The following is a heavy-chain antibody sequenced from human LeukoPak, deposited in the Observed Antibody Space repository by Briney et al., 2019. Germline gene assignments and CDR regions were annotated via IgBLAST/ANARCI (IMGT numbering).Heavy chain of an antibody. V-gene: IGHV3-7*01. D-gene: IGHD2-21*02. Sequence: GGSLRLSCAASGFTFSIYYMSWVRQAPGKGLEGVANIKPDGTENYYVDSVKGRFTISRDNAQNSLYLQVNDLTAEDTGVYYCARSNCEGDCYLGFVYWSQGTLVSVSS. CDR3: ARSNCEGDCYLGFVY. CDR2: IKPDGTEN. J-gene: IGHJ4*02. CDR1: GFTFSIYY.